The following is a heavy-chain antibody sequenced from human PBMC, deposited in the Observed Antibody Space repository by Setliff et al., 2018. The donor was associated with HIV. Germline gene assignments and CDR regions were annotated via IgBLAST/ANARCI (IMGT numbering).Heavy chain of an antibody. Sequence: SVKVSCKASGGTFSRYGVTWVRQAPGQGLEWMGGIIPIFGTTNYAQKFQGRVTITADESTSTAYMELSNLRSEDTAVYYCARDHPHCSGGSCFLGNWFDPWGQGTLVTVSS. J-gene: IGHJ5*02. CDR2: IIPIFGTT. CDR1: GGTFSRYG. CDR3: ARDHPHCSGGSCFLGNWFDP. D-gene: IGHD2-15*01. V-gene: IGHV1-69*13.